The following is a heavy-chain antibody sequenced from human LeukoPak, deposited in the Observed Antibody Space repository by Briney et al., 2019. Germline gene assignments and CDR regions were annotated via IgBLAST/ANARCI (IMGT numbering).Heavy chain of an antibody. CDR3: AKHSRRIIMSCLDY. D-gene: IGHD3-10*02. V-gene: IGHV4-39*01. Sequence: SETLSLTCTVSGDSISSSNSYYWGWIRQPPGKGLEWVGSIYYSGSTYYNPSLKSRVTISVDTSKNQFSLKLSSVTAADTAVYYCAKHSRRIIMSCLDYWGQGTLVTVSS. CDR1: GDSISSSNSYY. J-gene: IGHJ4*02. CDR2: IYYSGST.